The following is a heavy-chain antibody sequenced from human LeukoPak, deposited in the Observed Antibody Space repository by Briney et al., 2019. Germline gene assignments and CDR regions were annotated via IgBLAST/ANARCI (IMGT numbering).Heavy chain of an antibody. J-gene: IGHJ4*02. CDR3: ARHLSKLAQLVGEYYFDY. V-gene: IGHV4-39*01. D-gene: IGHD6-13*01. CDR2: IYYSGST. Sequence: PSETLSLTCTVSGGSISSSSYYRGWIRQPPGKGLEWIGSIYYSGSTYYNPSLKSRVTISVDTSKNQFSLKLSSVTAADTAVYYCARHLSKLAQLVGEYYFDYWGQGTLVTVSS. CDR1: GGSISSSSYY.